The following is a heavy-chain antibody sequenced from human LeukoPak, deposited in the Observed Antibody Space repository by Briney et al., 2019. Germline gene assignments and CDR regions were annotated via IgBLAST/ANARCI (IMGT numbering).Heavy chain of an antibody. V-gene: IGHV3-23*01. CDR2: SSGSGGST. D-gene: IGHD2-2*01. CDR3: AKDRGIVVLDAFDI. Sequence: GESLRLSCAVSGFTLSSYAMSWVRQAPGKGLVWVGASSGSGGSTYYADSVKGRFTISRDNSKTTLYLQMNSLRAEDTAVYYCAKDRGIVVLDAFDIWGQGTMVTVSS. CDR1: GFTLSSYA. J-gene: IGHJ3*02.